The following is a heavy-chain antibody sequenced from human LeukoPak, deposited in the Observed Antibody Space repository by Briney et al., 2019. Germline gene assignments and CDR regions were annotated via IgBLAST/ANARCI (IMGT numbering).Heavy chain of an antibody. J-gene: IGHJ3*02. D-gene: IGHD3-10*01. Sequence: ASVKVSCKASGYTFNTYGVTWVRQAPGQGLEWMGWISPYNGNTNYAQKLQGRVTMTTDTSTSTAYMEPRSLRSDDTAVYYCAREGDGRSGEVRAFEIWGQGTMVTVSS. CDR2: ISPYNGNT. CDR1: GYTFNTYG. CDR3: AREGDGRSGEVRAFEI. V-gene: IGHV1-18*01.